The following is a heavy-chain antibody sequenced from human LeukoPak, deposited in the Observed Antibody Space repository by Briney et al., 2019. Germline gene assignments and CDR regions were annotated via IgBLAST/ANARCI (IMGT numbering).Heavy chain of an antibody. CDR3: AKDRLSLVATIGGALDY. CDR1: GFTFSSYG. J-gene: IGHJ4*02. V-gene: IGHV3-30*18. D-gene: IGHD5-12*01. CDR2: ISYDGSNK. Sequence: PGRSLRLSCAASGFTFSSYGMHWVRQAPGKGLEWVAVISYDGSNKYYADSVKGRFTISRDNSKNTLYLQMNSLRAEDTAVYYCAKDRLSLVATIGGALDYWGQGTLVTVSS.